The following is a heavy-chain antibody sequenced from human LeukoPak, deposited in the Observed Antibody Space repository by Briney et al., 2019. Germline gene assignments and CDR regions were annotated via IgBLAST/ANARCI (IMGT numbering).Heavy chain of an antibody. D-gene: IGHD1-26*01. V-gene: IGHV4-34*01. CDR3: ARLGAVRFNR. J-gene: IGHJ5*02. Sequence: PSETLSLTPAVYGGSFSGYYWSWIRQPPGKGLEWIGEINHSGSTNYNPSLKSRVTISVDTSKNRFSLKLSSVTAADTAVYYCARLGAVRFNRWGQGTLVTVSS. CDR1: GGSFSGYY. CDR2: INHSGST.